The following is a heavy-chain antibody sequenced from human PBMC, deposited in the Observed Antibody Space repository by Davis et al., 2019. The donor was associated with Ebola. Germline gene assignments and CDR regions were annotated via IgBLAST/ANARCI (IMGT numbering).Heavy chain of an antibody. CDR3: ASSVTTWLSY. V-gene: IGHV1-46*03. CDR2: INPSGGST. Sequence: AASVKVSCKASGYTFTGYYMHWVRQAPGQGLEWMGIINPSGGSTSYAQKFQGRVTMTRDTSTSTVYMELSSLRSEDTAVYYCASSVTTWLSYWGQGTLVTVSS. J-gene: IGHJ4*02. D-gene: IGHD4-11*01. CDR1: GYTFTGYY.